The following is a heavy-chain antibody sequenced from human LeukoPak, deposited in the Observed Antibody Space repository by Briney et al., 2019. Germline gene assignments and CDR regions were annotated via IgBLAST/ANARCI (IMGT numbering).Heavy chain of an antibody. V-gene: IGHV3-21*01. CDR3: ARDPPPSSSGYFYSFFDY. CDR1: GFTFSSYW. J-gene: IGHJ4*02. CDR2: ISSSSSYI. D-gene: IGHD3-22*01. Sequence: PGGSLRLSCAASGFTFSSYWMSWVRQAPGKGLEWVSSISSSSSYIYYADSVKGRFTISRDNAKNSLYLQMNSLRAEDTAVYYCARDPPPSSSGYFYSFFDYWGQGTLVTVSS.